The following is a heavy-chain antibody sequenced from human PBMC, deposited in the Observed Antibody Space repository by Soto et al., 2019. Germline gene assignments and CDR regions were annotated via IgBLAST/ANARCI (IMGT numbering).Heavy chain of an antibody. J-gene: IGHJ4*02. CDR3: ARGIRYSSGWDFDY. D-gene: IGHD6-19*01. CDR1: GGTFSTDA. CDR2: IIPMFGTP. V-gene: IGHV1-69*06. Sequence: QVQLVQSGAEVRKPGSSVKVSCKASGGTFSTDAISWVRQAPGQGLEWMGGIIPMFGTPNYAQKFQGKVTIAADKSPSTVYMELSSLRSEDTAVYFCARGIRYSSGWDFDYWGQGTLVTVSS.